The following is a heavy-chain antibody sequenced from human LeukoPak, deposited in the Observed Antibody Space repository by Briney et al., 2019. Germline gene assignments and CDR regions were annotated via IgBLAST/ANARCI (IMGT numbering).Heavy chain of an antibody. V-gene: IGHV3-66*01. CDR2: IYSGGST. Sequence: GGSLRLSCAASEFTVSSNYMSWVRQAPGKGLEWVSVIYSGGSTYYADSVKDRFTISRDNSKNTLYLQMNSLRAEDTAVYYCARSGTDYGDPQAPALYWYFDLWGRGTLVTVSS. CDR3: ARSGTDYGDPQAPALYWYFDL. J-gene: IGHJ2*01. CDR1: EFTVSSNY. D-gene: IGHD1-14*01.